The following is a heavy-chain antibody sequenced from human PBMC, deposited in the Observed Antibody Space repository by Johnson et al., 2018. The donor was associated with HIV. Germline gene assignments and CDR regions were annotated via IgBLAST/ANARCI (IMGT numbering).Heavy chain of an antibody. CDR1: GFTFSSYA. CDR2: ISYDGSNK. V-gene: IGHV3-30*04. D-gene: IGHD6-19*01. Sequence: QVQLVESGGGLVQPGGSLRLSCAASGFTFSSYAMHWVRQAPGKGLEWVAVISYDGSNKYYADSVKGRFTISRDNSKNTLYLQMNSLRAEDTAVYYCAKDLEEGQQWLIGAFDIWGQGTMVTVSS. J-gene: IGHJ3*02. CDR3: AKDLEEGQQWLIGAFDI.